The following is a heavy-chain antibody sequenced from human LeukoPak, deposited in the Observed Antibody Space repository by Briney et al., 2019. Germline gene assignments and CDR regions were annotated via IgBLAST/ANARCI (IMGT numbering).Heavy chain of an antibody. D-gene: IGHD6-19*01. CDR2: VSTYNANT. V-gene: IGHV1-18*01. CDR1: GYTFTSYG. CDR3: VRDVVASLAVARLGYFDY. Sequence: ASVKVSCKASGYTFTSYGINWVRQAPGQGLEWMGWVSTYNANTNYAQKLQGRVTMTTDTSTNTAYMELRSLRSDDTAVYYCVRDVVASLAVARLGYFDYWGQGTLVTVSS. J-gene: IGHJ4*02.